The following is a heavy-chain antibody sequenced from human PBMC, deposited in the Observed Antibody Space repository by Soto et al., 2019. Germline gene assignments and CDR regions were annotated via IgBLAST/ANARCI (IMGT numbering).Heavy chain of an antibody. CDR3: AGDEGYSGGWYNY. J-gene: IGHJ4*02. CDR1: GYTFTSYY. D-gene: IGHD6-19*01. V-gene: IGHV1-46*01. CDR2: INPSGGST. Sequence: ASVKVSCKASGYTFTSYYMHWVRQAPGQGLEWMGIINPSGGSTSYAQKFQGRVTMTRDTSTSTGYMELSSLRSDDTAVDYCAGDEGYSGGWYNYWGQGTLVTVSS.